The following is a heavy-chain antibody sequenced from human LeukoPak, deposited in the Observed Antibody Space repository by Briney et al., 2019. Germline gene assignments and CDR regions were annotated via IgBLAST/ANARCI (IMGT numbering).Heavy chain of an antibody. CDR1: GGSISSYY. CDR2: IYYSGST. D-gene: IGHD5-12*01. CDR3: ARLGYSGYEEDFDY. Sequence: SETLSLTCTVSGGSISSYYWSWIRQPPGKGLEWIGYIYYSGSTNYNPSLKSRVTISVDTSKNQFSLKLSSVTAADTAVYYCARLGYSGYEEDFDYWGQGNLVTVSS. J-gene: IGHJ4*02. V-gene: IGHV4-59*08.